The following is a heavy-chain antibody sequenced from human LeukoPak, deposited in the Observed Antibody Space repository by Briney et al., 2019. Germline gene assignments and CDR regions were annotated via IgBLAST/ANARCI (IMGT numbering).Heavy chain of an antibody. Sequence: SETLSLTCAVYVGSFSGYYWSWIRQPPGKGLEWIGEINHSGSTNYNPSLKSRVTISVDTSKDQSSLKLSSVTAGDRALYYCARAPLSSAYLHYYSMDVWGKGTTVTVSS. CDR3: ARAPLSSAYLHYYSMDV. CDR2: INHSGST. CDR1: VGSFSGYY. J-gene: IGHJ6*03. D-gene: IGHD3-3*01. V-gene: IGHV4-34*01.